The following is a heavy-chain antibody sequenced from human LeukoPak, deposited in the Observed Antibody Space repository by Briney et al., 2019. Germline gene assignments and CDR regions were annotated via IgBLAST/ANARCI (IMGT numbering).Heavy chain of an antibody. CDR2: IYYSGST. CDR1: GGSISNYY. V-gene: IGHV4-59*12. D-gene: IGHD3-9*01. Sequence: SETLSLTCTISGGSISNYYWSWIRQTPGKGLEWIGSIYYSGSTYYNPSLKSRVTISVDTSKNQFSLKLSSVTAADTAVYYCARDIPHYDILTGYYQNPFDYWGQGTLVTVSS. CDR3: ARDIPHYDILTGYYQNPFDY. J-gene: IGHJ4*02.